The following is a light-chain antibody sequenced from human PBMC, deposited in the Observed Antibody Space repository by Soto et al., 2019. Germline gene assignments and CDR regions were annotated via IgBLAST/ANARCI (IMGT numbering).Light chain of an antibody. CDR1: SSDVGGYNY. J-gene: IGLJ1*01. Sequence: QSVLTQPASVSGSPGQSITISCTGTSSDVGGYNYVSWYQQHPGKAPKLMIYDVTNRPSGVSNRFSGSKSGNTASLTISGLQAEDEADYYCSSYRSSNTFYVFGTGTKVTVL. CDR3: SSYRSSNTFYV. CDR2: DVT. V-gene: IGLV2-14*01.